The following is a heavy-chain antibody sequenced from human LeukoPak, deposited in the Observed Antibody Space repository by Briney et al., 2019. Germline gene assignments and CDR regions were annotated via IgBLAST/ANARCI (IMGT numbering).Heavy chain of an antibody. CDR2: IYYSGST. J-gene: IGHJ4*02. CDR3: AREDSSSWYFDY. D-gene: IGHD6-13*01. V-gene: IGHV4-59*01. Sequence: MPSETLSLTCTVSGGSISSYYWSWIRQPPGKGLEWIGYIYYSGSTNYNPSLKSRVTISVDTSKNQFSLKLSSVTAADTAVYYCAREDSSSWYFDYWGQGTLVTVSS. CDR1: GGSISSYY.